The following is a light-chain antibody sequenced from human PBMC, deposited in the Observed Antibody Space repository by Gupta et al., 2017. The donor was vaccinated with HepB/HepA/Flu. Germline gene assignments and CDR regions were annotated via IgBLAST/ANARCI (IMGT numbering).Light chain of an antibody. CDR3: QHYGNGTV. CDR2: GAS. J-gene: IGKJ4*01. V-gene: IGKV3-20*01. CDR1: QNVVTNY. Sequence: EIVLTQSPGTLSLSPGERATLSCRASQNVVTNYLAWYQQRPGQAPRRLIYGASNRANGIPDRFTGRGSGTDFTLTSTSRETEDSAAYYGQHYGNGTVFGSGTKVEIK.